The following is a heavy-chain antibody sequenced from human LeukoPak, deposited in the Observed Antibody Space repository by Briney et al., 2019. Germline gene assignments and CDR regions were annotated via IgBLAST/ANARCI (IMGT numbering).Heavy chain of an antibody. J-gene: IGHJ6*03. D-gene: IGHD1-26*01. Sequence: GASVKVSCKASGYTFTSYDINWVRQATGQGLEWMGWMNPNSGNTGYAQKFQGRVTMTRNTSISTAYMELSSLRSEDTAVYYCARELGIVGATSRYYYMDVWGKGTTVTISS. V-gene: IGHV1-8*01. CDR3: ARELGIVGATSRYYYMDV. CDR2: MNPNSGNT. CDR1: GYTFTSYD.